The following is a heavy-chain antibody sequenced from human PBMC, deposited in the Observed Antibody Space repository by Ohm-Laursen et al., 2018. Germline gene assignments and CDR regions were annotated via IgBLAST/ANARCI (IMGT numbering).Heavy chain of an antibody. V-gene: IGHV3-11*05. CDR1: GFTFSDYY. Sequence: SLRLSCTASGFTFSDYYMSWIRQAPGKGLEWVSSISSSSSYIYYADSVKGRFTISRDNSKNNLYLQMNSLTAEDTAVYYCAKDTKYYGMNVWGQGTTVTVSS. CDR2: ISSSSSYI. D-gene: IGHD2-2*01. J-gene: IGHJ6*02. CDR3: AKDTKYYGMNV.